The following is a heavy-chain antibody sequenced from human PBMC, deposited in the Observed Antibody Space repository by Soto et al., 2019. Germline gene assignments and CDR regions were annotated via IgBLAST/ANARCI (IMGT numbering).Heavy chain of an antibody. CDR2: VSDGGGTT. J-gene: IGHJ4*02. Sequence: EAQLLESGGGLVQPGESLRLSCAASGFTFSNYAMSWVRQAPGKGLEWVSVVSDGGGTTFYADSVRARFTISRDNSKNTVDLQMNSLRAEDTAVYYCAKADTGHFRPFEYCGQGTLVTVSS. D-gene: IGHD3-9*01. V-gene: IGHV3-23*01. CDR3: AKADTGHFRPFEY. CDR1: GFTFSNYA.